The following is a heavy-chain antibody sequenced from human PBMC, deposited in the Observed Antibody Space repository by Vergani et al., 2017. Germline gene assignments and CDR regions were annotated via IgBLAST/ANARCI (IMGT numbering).Heavy chain of an antibody. J-gene: IGHJ4*02. CDR3: ARGPRGPLGRLTSNDY. D-gene: IGHD3-10*01. Sequence: QVQLQESGPGLVKPSETLSLTCTVSGGSISSYYWSWIRQPPGKGLEWIGYICYSGSTTYNPSLKSRVTISVDTSKNQFCLKMSSVTAADTAVYYCARGPRGPLGRLTSNDYWGQGTLVTVSS. V-gene: IGHV4-59*01. CDR1: GGSISSYY. CDR2: ICYSGST.